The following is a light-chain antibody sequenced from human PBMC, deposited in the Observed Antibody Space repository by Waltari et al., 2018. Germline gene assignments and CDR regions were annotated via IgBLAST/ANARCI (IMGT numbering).Light chain of an antibody. Sequence: DIVMTQSPDSLAVSLGERATINCQSSQSVLYSSNNKDYLAWYQHKVGQPPKLLIYWASTRESGVPDRFSGSGSGTDFTLTISTLQAEDVAVYYCQQYHSAPTFGQGTRLEIK. CDR2: WAS. CDR1: QSVLYSSNNKDY. V-gene: IGKV4-1*01. CDR3: QQYHSAPT. J-gene: IGKJ5*01.